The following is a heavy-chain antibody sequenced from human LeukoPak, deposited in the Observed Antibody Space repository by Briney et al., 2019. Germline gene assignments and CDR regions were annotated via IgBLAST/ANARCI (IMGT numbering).Heavy chain of an antibody. J-gene: IGHJ5*02. V-gene: IGHV4-34*01. Sequence: SETLSLTCAVYGGSFSGYYWSWIRQPPGKGLEWIGEINHGGSTNYNPSLKSRVTISVDTSKNQFSLKLSSVTAADTAVYYCARPGYYGSGTNPTWGQGTLVAVSS. CDR2: INHGGST. D-gene: IGHD3-10*01. CDR1: GGSFSGYY. CDR3: ARPGYYGSGTNPT.